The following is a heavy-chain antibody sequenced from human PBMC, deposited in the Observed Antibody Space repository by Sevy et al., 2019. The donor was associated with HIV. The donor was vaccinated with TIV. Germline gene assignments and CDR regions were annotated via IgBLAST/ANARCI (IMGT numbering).Heavy chain of an antibody. Sequence: GGSLRLSCAVSGFTFSSYEMNWVHQAPGKGLECVSYIGSLGSPINYADSVKGRITISRDNAKNSLYLQMNSLRAEDTAVYYCVRVGIETAFYGMDVWGQGTTVTVSS. CDR2: IGSLGSPI. CDR3: VRVGIETAFYGMDV. CDR1: GFTFSSYE. J-gene: IGHJ6*02. V-gene: IGHV3-48*03.